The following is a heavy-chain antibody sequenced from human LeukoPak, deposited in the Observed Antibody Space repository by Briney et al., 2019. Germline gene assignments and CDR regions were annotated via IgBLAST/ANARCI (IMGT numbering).Heavy chain of an antibody. CDR3: ARGPRGWYGLDY. J-gene: IGHJ4*02. V-gene: IGHV3-74*03. CDR2: INRDGSSS. Sequence: GGSLRLSCEASEFTFSNYYMHWVRQAPGKGLEWVSRINRDGSSSTYADSVKGRFTISRDNAKNTLYLQMNSLGAEDTAVYYCARGPRGWYGLDYWGQGTLVTVSS. D-gene: IGHD6-19*01. CDR1: EFTFSNYY.